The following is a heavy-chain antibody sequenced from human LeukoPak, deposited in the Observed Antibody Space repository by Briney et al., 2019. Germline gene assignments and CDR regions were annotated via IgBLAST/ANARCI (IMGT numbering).Heavy chain of an antibody. CDR1: SYIFSSYG. V-gene: IGHV3-23*01. CDR2: ISGRVGAK. D-gene: IGHD2/OR15-2a*01. J-gene: IGHJ5*02. Sequence: SGGSLRLSCAACSYIFSSYGMSWVRQSPGKGLEWVSRISGRVGAKYSADSVKGHLTISRDNSKNTLYLHMNSLRAEDTAIYDCAKSESLLSLGRPLDPWGQGTLVTVSS. CDR3: AKSESLLSLGRPLDP.